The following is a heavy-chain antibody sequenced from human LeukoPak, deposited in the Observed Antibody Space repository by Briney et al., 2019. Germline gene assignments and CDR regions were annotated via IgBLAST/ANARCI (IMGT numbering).Heavy chain of an antibody. D-gene: IGHD3-10*01. J-gene: IGHJ4*02. V-gene: IGHV3-30*02. CDR1: GFTFSSYG. Sequence: GGSLRLSCAASGFTFSSYGMHWVRQAPGKGLEWVAFIRYDGSNKYYADSVKGRFTISRDNSKNTLYLQMNSLRAEDTAVYYCAKDKYYGSGSYLYYFDYWGQGTLVTVSS. CDR3: AKDKYYGSGSYLYYFDY. CDR2: IRYDGSNK.